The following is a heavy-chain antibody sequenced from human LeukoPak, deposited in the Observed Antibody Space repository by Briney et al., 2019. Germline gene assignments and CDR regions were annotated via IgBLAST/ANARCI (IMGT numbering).Heavy chain of an antibody. CDR2: IYHSGST. D-gene: IGHD3-10*01. CDR1: GGSISSSNW. CDR3: ARDRGPTMGRGVINYYYYYMDV. Sequence: PSETLSLTCAVSGGSISSSNWWSWVRQPPGKGLEWIGEIYHSGSTNYNPSLKSRVTISVDKSKNQFSLKLSSVTAADTAVYYCARDRGPTMGRGVINYYYYYMDVWGKGTTVTISS. V-gene: IGHV4-4*02. J-gene: IGHJ6*03.